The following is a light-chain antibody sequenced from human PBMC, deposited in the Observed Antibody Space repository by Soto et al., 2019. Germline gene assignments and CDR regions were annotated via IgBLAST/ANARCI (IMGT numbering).Light chain of an antibody. V-gene: IGKV1-39*01. J-gene: IGKJ2*01. CDR3: HHSYRLPYT. CDR2: AAS. Sequence: DIQMTQSPSSLSASVGDRVTITCRESQSIASYLNWYQQKPGKAPNLLIYAASSLQSGVPSRFSGSGSGTDFTLTSNSLEAEDSATYYCHHSYRLPYTFGQGTKLEI. CDR1: QSIASY.